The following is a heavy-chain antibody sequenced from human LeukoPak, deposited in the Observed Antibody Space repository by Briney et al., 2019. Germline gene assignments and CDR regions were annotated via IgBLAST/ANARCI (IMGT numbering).Heavy chain of an antibody. CDR1: RFTFSSYG. J-gene: IGHJ6*02. CDR3: AKESRYCSSTSCYFLRYYYYGMDV. V-gene: IGHV3-30*18. CDR2: ISYDGSNK. D-gene: IGHD2-2*01. Sequence: GGSLRLSCAASRFTFSSYGMHWVRQAPGKGLEWVAVISYDGSNKYYADSVKGRFTISRDNSKNTLYLQMNSLRAEDTAVYYCAKESRYCSSTSCYFLRYYYYGMDVWGQGTTVTVSS.